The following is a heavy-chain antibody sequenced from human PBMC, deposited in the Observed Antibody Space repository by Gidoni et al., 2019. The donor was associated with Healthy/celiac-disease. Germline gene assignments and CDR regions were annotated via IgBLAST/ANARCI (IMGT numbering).Heavy chain of an antibody. CDR2: INSDGSST. D-gene: IGHD5-12*01. CDR1: GFTFSRYW. J-gene: IGHJ4*02. V-gene: IGHV3-74*01. CDR3: ASSGSYGGYVGGFDY. Sequence: EVQLVESGGGLVQPGGSLRLSCAASGFTFSRYWMHWVRQAPGKGLVWVSRINSDGSSTSYADSVKGRFTISRDNAKNTLYLQMNSLRAEDTAVYYCASSGSYGGYVGGFDYWGQGTLVTVSS.